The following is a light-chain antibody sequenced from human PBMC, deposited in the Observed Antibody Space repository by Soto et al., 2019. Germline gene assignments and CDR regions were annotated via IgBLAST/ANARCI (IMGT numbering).Light chain of an antibody. V-gene: IGKV1-5*03. J-gene: IGKJ4*01. Sequence: DIQMTQSPSSLSASVGDRVTITCRASQNINSWLAWYQQKPGKAPKLLIYKASSLETGVPSRFSGTESGTEFTLTISSLQPEDFATYFCLQHNTYPLTFGGGTRVEV. CDR1: QNINSW. CDR3: LQHNTYPLT. CDR2: KAS.